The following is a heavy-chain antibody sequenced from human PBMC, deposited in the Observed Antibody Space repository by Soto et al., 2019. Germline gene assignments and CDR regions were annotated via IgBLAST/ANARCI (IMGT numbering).Heavy chain of an antibody. V-gene: IGHV3-23*01. CDR1: GFTFSSYT. CDR3: AKDKVCSGGSCYYDY. D-gene: IGHD2-15*01. CDR2: INGGGGSA. Sequence: EVQLLEAGGDLIQPGGSLRLSCAASGFTFSSYTMTWVRQAPGKGLEWVPAINGGGGSAYYAASVKGRFTFPRDNSKDSLYLQMNSLRAEDTAVYYCAKDKVCSGGSCYYDYWGQGTLVTVSS. J-gene: IGHJ4*02.